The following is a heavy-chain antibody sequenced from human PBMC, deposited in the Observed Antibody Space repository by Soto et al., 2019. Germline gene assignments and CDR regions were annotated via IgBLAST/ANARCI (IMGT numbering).Heavy chain of an antibody. V-gene: IGHV1-69*01. CDR2: IIPIFGTA. CDR3: ARDFPSFGSDP. J-gene: IGHJ5*02. CDR1: GGTFSSYA. Sequence: QVQLVQSGAEVKKPGSSVKVSCKASGGTFSSYAITWVRQAPGQGLEWMGGIIPIFGTANYAQKFQGRVTITADESLTTAYMELSSLRSEDTAVYDCARDFPSFGSDPWGQGTLVTVSS. D-gene: IGHD3-10*01.